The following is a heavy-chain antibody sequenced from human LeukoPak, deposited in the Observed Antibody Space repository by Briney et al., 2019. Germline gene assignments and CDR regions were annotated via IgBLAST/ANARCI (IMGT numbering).Heavy chain of an antibody. CDR3: ARRKDSYGSYAFDI. J-gene: IGHJ3*02. CDR1: GYSFASYW. V-gene: IGHV5-51*01. D-gene: IGHD5-18*01. CDR2: IYPDDSDT. Sequence: GESLKISCKGSGYSFASYWIGWVRQMPGKGLEWMGIIYPDDSDTRYSPSFQGQVTISADKSISTAYLQWSSLKASDTAMYYCARRKDSYGSYAFDIWGQGTMVTVSS.